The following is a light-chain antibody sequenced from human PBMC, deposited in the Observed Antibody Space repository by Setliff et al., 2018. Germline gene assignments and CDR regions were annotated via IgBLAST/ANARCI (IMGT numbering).Light chain of an antibody. V-gene: IGLV2-14*03. CDR1: SSDIGGYNY. J-gene: IGLJ3*02. CDR3: SSYTSTSTLDWV. CDR2: DVS. Sequence: QSALTQPASVSGSPGQSITISCTGTSSDIGGYNYVSWYQQHAGKAPKVMIYDVSNRPSGVSDRFSGPKSGNTASLTISELQTEDEADYYCSSYTSTSTLDWVFGGGTKVTVL.